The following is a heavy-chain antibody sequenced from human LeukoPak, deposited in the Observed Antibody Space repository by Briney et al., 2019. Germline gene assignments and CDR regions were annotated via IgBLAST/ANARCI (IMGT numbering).Heavy chain of an antibody. J-gene: IGHJ4*02. D-gene: IGHD5-18*01. CDR3: AKDPPRYEYSYGYS. CDR2: ISSDGSDK. CDR1: GFTFSRFP. V-gene: IGHV3-30-3*01. Sequence: PGRSLRLSCAASGFTFSRFPMHWVRQAPGKGLEWVALISSDGSDKKYADSVKGRFTISRDNSKNTLYLQMNSLRAEDTAVYYCAKDPPRYEYSYGYSWGQGTLVTVSS.